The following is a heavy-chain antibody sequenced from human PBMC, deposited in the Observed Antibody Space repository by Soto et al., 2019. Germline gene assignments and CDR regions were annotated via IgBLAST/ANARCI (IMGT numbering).Heavy chain of an antibody. V-gene: IGHV3-74*01. D-gene: IGHD5-12*01. CDR2: IKGDGTNT. CDR1: GFTFSSYW. CDR3: ARGLSGYYGFDY. Sequence: GGALRLSCAASGFTFSSYWMHWVRQVPGKGLVWVSRIKGDGTNTGYADSVKGRFTISRDNVKNTLYLQMNSLRAEDTAVYYCARGLSGYYGFDYWGQGTLVTVSS. J-gene: IGHJ4*02.